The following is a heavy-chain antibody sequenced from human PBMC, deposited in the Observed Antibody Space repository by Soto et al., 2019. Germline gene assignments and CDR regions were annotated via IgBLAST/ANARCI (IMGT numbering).Heavy chain of an antibody. CDR2: INPSGGST. CDR1: GYTFTSYY. V-gene: IGHV1-46*03. Sequence: GASVKVSCKASGYTFTSYYMHWVRQAPGQGLEWMGIINPSGGSTSYAQKFQGRVTMTRDTSTSTVYMELSSLRSEDTAVYYCASGAGPWERYDFWSGYCLDYWGREPWSPSPQ. J-gene: IGHJ4*02. D-gene: IGHD3-3*01. CDR3: ASGAGPWERYDFWSGYCLDY.